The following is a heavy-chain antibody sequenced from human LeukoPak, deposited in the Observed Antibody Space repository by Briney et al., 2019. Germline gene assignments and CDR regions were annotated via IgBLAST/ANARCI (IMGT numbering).Heavy chain of an antibody. CDR3: ARGVGVIIS. V-gene: IGHV4-59*01. J-gene: IGHJ5*02. CDR2: ISNSGST. CDR1: GASISSYY. D-gene: IGHD1-26*01. Sequence: PSETPSLTCTVSGASISSYYWSWIRQPPGKGLEWIGYISNSGSTKYNPSLKSRVTISVDTSKNHFSLKLSSVTAADTAVYYCARGVGVIISWGQGTLVTVSS.